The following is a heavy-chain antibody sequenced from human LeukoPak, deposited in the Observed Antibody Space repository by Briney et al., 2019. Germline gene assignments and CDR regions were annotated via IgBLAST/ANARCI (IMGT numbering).Heavy chain of an antibody. CDR3: ARGGWNRDY. V-gene: IGHV3-7*01. CDR2: IKQDGSEK. CDR1: GITFSTFW. J-gene: IGHJ4*02. D-gene: IGHD1-1*01. Sequence: GGSLRLSCAASGITFSTFWMTWVRQAPGKGLEWVANIKQDGSEKYYVDSVKGRFTISRDNAQNSLYLQMNSLRAEDTAVYYCARGGWNRDYWGQGTLVTVSS.